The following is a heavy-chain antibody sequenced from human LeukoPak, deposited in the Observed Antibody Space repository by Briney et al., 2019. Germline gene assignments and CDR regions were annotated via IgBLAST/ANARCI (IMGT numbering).Heavy chain of an antibody. Sequence: ASVKVSCKASGYTFTSYAMHWVRQAPGQRLEWMGWINAGNDNTKYSQKFQGRVTITRDTSASTAYMELSSLRSEDTAVYYCARVQLWLHYYGMDVWGQGTTVTVSS. J-gene: IGHJ6*02. V-gene: IGHV1-3*01. D-gene: IGHD5-18*01. CDR2: INAGNDNT. CDR3: ARVQLWLHYYGMDV. CDR1: GYTFTSYA.